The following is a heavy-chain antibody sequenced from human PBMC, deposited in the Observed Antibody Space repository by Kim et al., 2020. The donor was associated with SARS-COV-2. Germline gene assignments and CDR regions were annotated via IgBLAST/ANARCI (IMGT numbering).Heavy chain of an antibody. D-gene: IGHD2-15*01. J-gene: IGHJ5*02. Sequence: SYAGAVQGRLNISRDNSKTTLYLQMNSLRAEDTAVYYCAKAWRWYPNLDAWGQGTLVTVSS. CDR3: AKAWRWYPNLDA. V-gene: IGHV3-23*01.